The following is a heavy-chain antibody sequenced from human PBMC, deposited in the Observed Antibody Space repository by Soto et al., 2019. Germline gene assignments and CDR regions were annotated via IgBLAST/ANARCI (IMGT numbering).Heavy chain of an antibody. V-gene: IGHV3-30-3*01. CDR3: AHLTTAPSGALDI. CDR2: ISNDGSNK. D-gene: IGHD4-17*01. CDR1: GFTFSSYA. Sequence: QVQLVESGGGVVQPGRSLRLSCEASGFTFSSYAMHWVRQAPGKGLEWVGVISNDGSNKYYADSVKGRFTISRDNSKNTLIVHMDSLRPEDTAVYFCAHLTTAPSGALDIWGPGTRVTVSS. J-gene: IGHJ3*02.